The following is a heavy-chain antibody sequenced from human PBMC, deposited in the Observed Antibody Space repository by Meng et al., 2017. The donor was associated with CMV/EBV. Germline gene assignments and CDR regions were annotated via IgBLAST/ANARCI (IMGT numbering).Heavy chain of an antibody. CDR1: GYTFTGYF. J-gene: IGHJ6*02. Sequence: ASAKVSCKAYGYTFTGYFMHWVRQATGQGLEWMRWINPNSGGTDYAQKYQGRVTMTRDTSISTAYMELSKQRSGDTAVYYCAIEKGVAGKDYYYGMDVWGQGTTVTVSS. CDR3: AIEKGVAGKDYYYGMDV. V-gene: IGHV1-2*02. D-gene: IGHD6-19*01. CDR2: INPNSGGT.